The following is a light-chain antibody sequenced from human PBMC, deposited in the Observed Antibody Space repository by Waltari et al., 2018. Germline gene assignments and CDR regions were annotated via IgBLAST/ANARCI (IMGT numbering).Light chain of an antibody. J-gene: IGKJ4*01. CDR2: DAA. CDR1: QDISNS. CDR3: QQYHNLPAT. Sequence: DIQMTQSPSSLSASVGDRVTITCQASQDISNSLNWYQQKPGKAPKVLIYDAANLESGVQSRFSGSGVGTDFTFTISSLQPEDLATYFCQQYHNLPATFGGGTKVESK. V-gene: IGKV1-33*01.